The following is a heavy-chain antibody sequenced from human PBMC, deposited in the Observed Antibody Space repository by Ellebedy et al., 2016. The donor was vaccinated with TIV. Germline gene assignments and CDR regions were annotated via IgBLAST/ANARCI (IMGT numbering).Heavy chain of an antibody. V-gene: IGHV4-34*01. Sequence: SETLSLXXAVYGGSFSGHYWSWIRQPPGKGLEWIGEINHSGSTNYNASLNSRLTISVDTSKNQFSLKLYSLTAADTAVFYCARGRRYEDSSGYYLDSWGQGTRVIVSS. CDR1: GGSFSGHY. D-gene: IGHD3-22*01. J-gene: IGHJ5*01. CDR2: INHSGST. CDR3: ARGRRYEDSSGYYLDS.